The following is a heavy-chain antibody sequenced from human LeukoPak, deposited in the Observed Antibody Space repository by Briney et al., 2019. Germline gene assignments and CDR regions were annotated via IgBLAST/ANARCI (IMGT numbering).Heavy chain of an antibody. J-gene: IGHJ4*02. CDR1: GYTFTNFY. D-gene: IGHD5-24*01. CDR3: ARDRYGDGFAHFDY. V-gene: IGHV1-2*02. Sequence: ASVKVSCKASGYTFTNFYMHWVRQAPGQGLEWMGWITPSGGTNYPQKFQGRVAITRDTSITTAYMDLSRLTSDDTAVYYCARDRYGDGFAHFDYWGQGALVTVSS. CDR2: ITPSGGT.